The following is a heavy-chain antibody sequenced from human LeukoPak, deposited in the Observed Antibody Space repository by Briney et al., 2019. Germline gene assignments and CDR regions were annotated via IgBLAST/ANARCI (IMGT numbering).Heavy chain of an antibody. CDR1: GFTFSDYY. J-gene: IGHJ4*02. V-gene: IGHV3-69-1*01. CDR3: ARSNGYNSSPNY. CDR2: ISSSSTI. D-gene: IGHD6-13*01. Sequence: GGSLRLSCAASGFTFSDYYMNWVPQAPGKGLEWVSSISSSSTIYYADSVKGRFTISRDNAKNSLYLQMNSLRAEDTAVYYCARSNGYNSSPNYWGQGTLVTVSS.